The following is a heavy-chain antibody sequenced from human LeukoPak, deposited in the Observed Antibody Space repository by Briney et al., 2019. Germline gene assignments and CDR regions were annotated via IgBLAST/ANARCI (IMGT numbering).Heavy chain of an antibody. V-gene: IGHV4-34*01. J-gene: IGHJ4*02. CDR1: GGSFSGYY. CDR2: INHSGST. CDR3: VPPPPGFWSGYVVD. Sequence: SETLSLTCAVYGGSFSGYYWSWIRQPPGKGLEWIGEINHSGSTNYNPSLKSRVTISVDTSKNQFSLKLSSVTAADTAVYYCVPPPPGFWSGYVVDWGQGNLVTVSS. D-gene: IGHD3-3*01.